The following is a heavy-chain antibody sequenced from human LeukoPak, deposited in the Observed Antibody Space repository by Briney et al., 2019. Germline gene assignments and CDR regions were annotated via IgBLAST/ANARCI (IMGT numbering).Heavy chain of an antibody. CDR2: IYTSGST. Sequence: PSETLSLTCTVSGGSISSYYWSWIRQPAGKGLEWIGRIYTSGSTNYNPSLKSRVTMSVDTSKNQFSLKLSSVTAADTAVYYCARDLMGNKGPHHHNWFDPWGQGTLVTVSS. CDR1: GGSISSYY. CDR3: ARDLMGNKGPHHHNWFDP. D-gene: IGHD2-8*01. V-gene: IGHV4-4*07. J-gene: IGHJ5*02.